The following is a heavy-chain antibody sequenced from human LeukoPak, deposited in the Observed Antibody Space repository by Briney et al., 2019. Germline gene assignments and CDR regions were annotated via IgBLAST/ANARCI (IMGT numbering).Heavy chain of an antibody. CDR2: IIPIFGTA. Sequence: ASVKVSCKASGGTFSSYAISWMRQAPGQGLEWMGGIIPIFGTANYAQRFQGRVTITADESTSTAYMELSSLRSEDTAVCYCARDSREEYDSSGYHYFDYWGQGTLVTVSS. CDR1: GGTFSSYA. CDR3: ARDSREEYDSSGYHYFDY. D-gene: IGHD3-22*01. J-gene: IGHJ4*02. V-gene: IGHV1-69*13.